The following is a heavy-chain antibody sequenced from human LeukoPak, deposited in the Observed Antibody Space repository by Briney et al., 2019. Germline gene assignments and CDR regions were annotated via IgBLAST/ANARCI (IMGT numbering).Heavy chain of an antibody. J-gene: IGHJ5*02. CDR1: GFTFSSYA. V-gene: IGHV3-23*01. Sequence: GGSLRLSCTASGFTFSSYAMSWVRQAPGKGLEWVSAISGSGGSTYYADSVKGRFTISRDNSKNTLYLQMNSLRAEDTAVYHCAKDFLREQLWFGGNWFDPWGQGTLVTVSS. D-gene: IGHD3-10*01. CDR2: ISGSGGST. CDR3: AKDFLREQLWFGGNWFDP.